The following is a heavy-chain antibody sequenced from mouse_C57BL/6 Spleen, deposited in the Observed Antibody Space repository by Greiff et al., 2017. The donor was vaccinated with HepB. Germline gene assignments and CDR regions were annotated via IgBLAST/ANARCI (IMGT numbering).Heavy chain of an antibody. J-gene: IGHJ4*01. CDR1: GYTFTSYW. CDR2: IHPNSGST. D-gene: IGHD2-4*01. V-gene: IGHV1-64*01. CDR3: AIYYDYDVYYYAMDY. Sequence: QVQLQQSGAELVKPGASVKLSCKASGYTFTSYWMHWVKQRPGQGLEWIGMIHPNSGSTNYNEKFKSKATLTVDKSSSTAYMQLSSLTSEDSAVYYCAIYYDYDVYYYAMDYWGQGTSVTVSS.